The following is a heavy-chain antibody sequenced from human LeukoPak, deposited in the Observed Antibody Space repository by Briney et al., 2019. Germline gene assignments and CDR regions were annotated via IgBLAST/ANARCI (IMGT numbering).Heavy chain of an antibody. V-gene: IGHV3-23*01. CDR3: AKLSHIVVVTAIPGY. CDR2: ISGSGGST. J-gene: IGHJ4*02. Sequence: GGSLRLSCAASGFTFSSYAMSWVRQAPGKGLEWVSAISGSGGSTYYADSVKGRFTISRDNSKNTLHLQMNSLRAEDTAVYYCAKLSHIVVVTAIPGYWGQGTLVTVSS. CDR1: GFTFSSYA. D-gene: IGHD2-21*02.